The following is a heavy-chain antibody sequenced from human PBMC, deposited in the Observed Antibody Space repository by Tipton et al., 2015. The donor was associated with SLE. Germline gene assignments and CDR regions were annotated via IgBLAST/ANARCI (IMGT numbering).Heavy chain of an antibody. D-gene: IGHD2-15*01. CDR1: GGSISSRSHY. V-gene: IGHV4-39*07. CDR2: IHYSGST. CDR3: VRSRGLGSCSGDNCYDYYFGMDV. J-gene: IGHJ6*02. Sequence: GLVKPSETLSLTCSVSGGSISSRSHYWGWIRQPPGKGLEWIGSIHYSGSTYDNPSLKSRVTISVDTSKNQFSLKLSSVAAADTAVYYCVRSRGLGSCSGDNCYDYYFGMDVWGQGTTVTVSS.